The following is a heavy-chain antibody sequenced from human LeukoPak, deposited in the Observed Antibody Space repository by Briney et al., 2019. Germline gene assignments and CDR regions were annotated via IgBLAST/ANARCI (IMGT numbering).Heavy chain of an antibody. Sequence: ASVKVSCKTSGYSENFYGITWVRQVAGQGLEWMGWISAQHGQTEYAPNSQDRVTMTTDTYTNTAYMELRSLRSDDTAVYYCARAFYYGSGTYLYYFDYWGQGTLVTVSS. V-gene: IGHV1-18*01. CDR1: GYSENFYG. CDR2: ISAQHGQT. D-gene: IGHD3-10*01. CDR3: ARAFYYGSGTYLYYFDY. J-gene: IGHJ4*02.